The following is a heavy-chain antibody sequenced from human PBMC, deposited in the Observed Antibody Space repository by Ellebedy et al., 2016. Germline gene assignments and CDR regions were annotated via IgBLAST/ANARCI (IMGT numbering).Heavy chain of an antibody. CDR1: GFTFSSYA. D-gene: IGHD5-24*01. J-gene: IGHJ4*02. CDR3: AKGMDYFDY. Sequence: GGSLRLSCAASGFTFSSYAMSWVRQAPGKGPEWVSAISGSGGSTFYADSVKGRFTISRDNSKNMLYLQMNSLRAEDTAVHFCAKGMDYFDYWGQGTLLTVSS. CDR2: ISGSGGST. V-gene: IGHV3-23*01.